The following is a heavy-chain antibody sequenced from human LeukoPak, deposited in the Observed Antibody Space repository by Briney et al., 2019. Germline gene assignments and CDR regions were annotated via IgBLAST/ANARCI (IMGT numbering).Heavy chain of an antibody. V-gene: IGHV4-34*01. CDR2: INHSGST. CDR1: GGSFSGYY. J-gene: IGHJ4*02. D-gene: IGHD4-11*01. Sequence: PSETLSLTCAVYGGSFSGYYWSWIRQPPGKGLEWIGEINHSGSTNYNPSLKSRVTISVDTSKNQFSLKLSSVTDADTAVYYCAREWYDYSNFYFDYWGQGTLVTVSS. CDR3: AREWYDYSNFYFDY.